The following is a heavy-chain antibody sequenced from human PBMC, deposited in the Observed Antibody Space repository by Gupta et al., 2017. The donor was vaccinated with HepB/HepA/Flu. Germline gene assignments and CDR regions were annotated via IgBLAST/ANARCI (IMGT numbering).Heavy chain of an antibody. V-gene: IGHV4-31*03. D-gene: IGHD3-22*01. CDR3: ATETYYYDSSGYPPTSWRYYGMDV. CDR1: GGSISSGGYY. J-gene: IGHJ6*02. Sequence: QVQLQESGPGLVKPSQTLSLTCTVSGGSISSGGYYWSWIRQHPGKGLEWIGYIYYSGSTYYNPSLKSRVTISVDTSKNQFSLKLSSVTAADTAVYYCATETYYYDSSGYPPTSWRYYGMDVWGQGTTVTVSS. CDR2: IYYSGST.